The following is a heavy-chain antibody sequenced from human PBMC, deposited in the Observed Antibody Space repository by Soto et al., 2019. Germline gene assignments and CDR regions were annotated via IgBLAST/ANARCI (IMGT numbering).Heavy chain of an antibody. CDR2: ISGSGGST. CDR1: GFTFSSYA. J-gene: IGHJ4*02. V-gene: IGHV3-23*01. Sequence: EVQLLESGGVLVQPGGSLRLSCAASGFTFSSYAMSWVRQAPGKGLEWVSAISGSGGSTYYADSVKGRFTIARDNSKNTLDLQMNSPRAEDTAVYYCAKEALSHTIRYYFDYWGPGTLVPVSS. D-gene: IGHD1-1*01. CDR3: AKEALSHTIRYYFDY.